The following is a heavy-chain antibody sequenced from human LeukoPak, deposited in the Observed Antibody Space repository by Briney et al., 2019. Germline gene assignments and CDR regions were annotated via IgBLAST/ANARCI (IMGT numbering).Heavy chain of an antibody. V-gene: IGHV4-30-4*08. CDR1: GGSISSGDYC. D-gene: IGHD3-3*01. CDR2: IYYSGST. CDR3: ARGLLRFLEYPDY. J-gene: IGHJ4*02. Sequence: SETLSLTCTVSGGSISSGDYCWSWIPQPPGKGLEWIGYIYYSGSTYYNPSLKSRVTISVDTSKNQFSLKLSSVTAADTAVYYCARGLLRFLEYPDYWGQGTLVTVSS.